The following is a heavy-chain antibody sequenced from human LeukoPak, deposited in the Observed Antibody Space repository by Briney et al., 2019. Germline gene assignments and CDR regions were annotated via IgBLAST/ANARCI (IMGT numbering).Heavy chain of an antibody. J-gene: IGHJ6*02. D-gene: IGHD6-19*01. CDR2: ISAYNGNT. V-gene: IGHV1-18*01. CDR1: GYTFTSYG. Sequence: ASVKVSCKASGYTFTSYGISWVRQAPGQGLEWMGWISAYNGNTNYAQKLQGRVTMTTDTSTSTAYMELRSLRSEDTAVYYCARGTSSGWIYYYYYGMDVWGQGTTVTVSS. CDR3: ARGTSSGWIYYYYYGMDV.